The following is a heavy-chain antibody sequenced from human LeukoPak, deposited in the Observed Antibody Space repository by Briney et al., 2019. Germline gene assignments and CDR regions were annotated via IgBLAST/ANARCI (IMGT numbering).Heavy chain of an antibody. D-gene: IGHD4-17*01. CDR2: IIPIFGTA. J-gene: IGHJ6*03. CDR3: ARGSPQTTVTTYYYYYYMDV. Sequence: GASVKVSCKASGGTFSSYAISWVRQAPGQGLEWKGGIIPIFGTANYAQKFQGRVTITTDESTSTAYMELSSLRSEDTAVYYCARGSPQTTVTTYYYYYYMDVWGKGTTVTVSS. V-gene: IGHV1-69*05. CDR1: GGTFSSYA.